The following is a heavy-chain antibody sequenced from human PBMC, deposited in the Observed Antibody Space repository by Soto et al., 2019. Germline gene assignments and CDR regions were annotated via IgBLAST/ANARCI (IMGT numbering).Heavy chain of an antibody. J-gene: IGHJ4*02. CDR2: ISAYNGNT. D-gene: IGHD6-19*01. V-gene: IGHV1-18*01. CDR3: AGEGGVAGKGVDY. CDR1: GYTFTSYG. Sequence: QVQLGQSGAEVKKPRAPVKVSCKASGYTFTSYGITWVRQAPGQGLEWMGWISAYNGNTNYAQKLQGRVTITTDTSRSTGYRGLRSLRTDATAVYYCAGEGGVAGKGVDYWGEGTLVAVSS.